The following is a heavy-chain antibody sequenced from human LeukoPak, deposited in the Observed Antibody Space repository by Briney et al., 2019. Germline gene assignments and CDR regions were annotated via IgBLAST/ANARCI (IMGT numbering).Heavy chain of an antibody. Sequence: GGSLRLSCAASGFTFSSYAMSWVRQAPGKGLEWVSAISGSGGSTYYADSVKGRFTISRDNSKNTLYLQMNSLRAEDTAVYYCAKDSEYSYYDSSGSAGFDYWGQGTLVTVSS. CDR1: GFTFSSYA. D-gene: IGHD3-22*01. CDR3: AKDSEYSYYDSSGSAGFDY. V-gene: IGHV3-23*01. CDR2: ISGSGGST. J-gene: IGHJ4*02.